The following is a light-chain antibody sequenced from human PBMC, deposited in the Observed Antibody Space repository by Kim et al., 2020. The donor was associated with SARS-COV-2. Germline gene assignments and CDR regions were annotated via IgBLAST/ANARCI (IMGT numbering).Light chain of an antibody. Sequence: PVQLPCPLSRRHRHYAIAWPQPQPEKGPRFLMKLNSDGSHSKGDGIPARFSGSSSGAEHYLTISSLQSEDEADYYCQTWGTGIWVFGGGTQLTVL. V-gene: IGLV4-69*01. J-gene: IGLJ3*02. CDR2: LNSDGSH. CDR3: QTWGTGIWV. CDR1: RRHRHYA.